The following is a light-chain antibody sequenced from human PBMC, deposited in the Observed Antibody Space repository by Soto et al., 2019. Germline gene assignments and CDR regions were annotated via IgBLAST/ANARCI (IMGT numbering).Light chain of an antibody. V-gene: IGKV1-39*01. CDR3: QQSYSTPMYT. Sequence: DIQMTQSPSSLSASVGDRVTITCRASQSISSHLHWYQQKPGKAPKLPIYAASSLQSRIPSRFSGSGSGTDFTLTISSLQPEDFATYYCQQSYSTPMYTFGQGTKLEIK. J-gene: IGKJ2*01. CDR1: QSISSH. CDR2: AAS.